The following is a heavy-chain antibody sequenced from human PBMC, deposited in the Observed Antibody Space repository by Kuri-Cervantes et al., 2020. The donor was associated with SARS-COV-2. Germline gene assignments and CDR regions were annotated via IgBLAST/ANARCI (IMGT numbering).Heavy chain of an antibody. D-gene: IGHD1-1*01. CDR2: ISYDGSNK. CDR1: GFTFSSYA. J-gene: IGHJ3*02. CDR3: ARVQSYRYKNAFDI. Sequence: GGSLRLSCAASGFTFSSYAMHWVRQAPGKGLEWVAVISYDGSNKYYADSVKGRFTISRDNSKNTLYLQMNSLRAEDTAVYYCARVQSYRYKNAFDIWGQGTMVTVSS. V-gene: IGHV3-30*01.